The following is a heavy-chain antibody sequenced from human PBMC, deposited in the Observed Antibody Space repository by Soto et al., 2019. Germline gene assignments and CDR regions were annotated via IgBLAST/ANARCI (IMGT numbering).Heavy chain of an antibody. J-gene: IGHJ6*02. Sequence: PGGSLRLSCAASGFTFDDYTMHWVRQAPGKGLEWVSLISWDGGSTYYADSVKGRFTISRDNSKNSLYLQMNSLRTEDTALYYCATSPRGGSYYYGMDVWGQGTTVTVSS. D-gene: IGHD5-12*01. CDR2: ISWDGGST. CDR3: ATSPRGGSYYYGMDV. CDR1: GFTFDDYT. V-gene: IGHV3-43*01.